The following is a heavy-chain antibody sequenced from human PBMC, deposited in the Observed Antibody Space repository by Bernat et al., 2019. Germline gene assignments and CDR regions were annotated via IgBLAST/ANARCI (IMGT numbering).Heavy chain of an antibody. CDR2: INAGNGNT. CDR1: GYTFTSYA. Sequence: QVQLVQSGAEVKKPGASVKVSCKASGYTFTSYAMHWARQAPGQRLEWMGWINAGNGNTKYSQKFQGRVTITRDTSASTAYMELSSLRSEDTAVYYCARDLMVPGRPLGFDPWGQGTLVTVSS. J-gene: IGHJ5*02. CDR3: ARDLMVPGRPLGFDP. V-gene: IGHV1-3*01. D-gene: IGHD2-8*01.